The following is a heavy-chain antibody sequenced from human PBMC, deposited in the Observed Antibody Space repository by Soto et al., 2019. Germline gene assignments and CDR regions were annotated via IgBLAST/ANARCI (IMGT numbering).Heavy chain of an antibody. Sequence: PSETLSLTCIVSGDSIFGSSHYWVWIRQPPGKRLEWIGSIYYSGSTHYNPSLKSRVTISIDTSKNQFSLKLTSLTAADTAVYFCARNVTSATPSWGEHNYKWFDPWGQGTLVTVSS. CDR3: ARNVTSATPSWGEHNYKWFDP. CDR2: IYYSGST. J-gene: IGHJ5*02. D-gene: IGHD3-16*01. V-gene: IGHV4-38-2*02. CDR1: GDSIFGSSHY.